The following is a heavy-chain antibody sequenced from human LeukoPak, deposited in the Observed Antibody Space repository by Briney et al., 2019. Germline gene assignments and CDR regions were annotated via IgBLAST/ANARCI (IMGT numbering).Heavy chain of an antibody. Sequence: PSETLSLTCAVSGGSISSSSYYWSWIRQPPGKGLEWIGEINHSGSTNYNPSLKSRVTISVDTSKNQFSLKLSSVTAADTAVYYCARAVVVPASTPHTLDYWGQGTLVTVSS. CDR2: INHSGST. CDR3: ARAVVVPASTPHTLDY. V-gene: IGHV4-39*07. J-gene: IGHJ4*02. D-gene: IGHD2-2*01. CDR1: GGSISSSSYY.